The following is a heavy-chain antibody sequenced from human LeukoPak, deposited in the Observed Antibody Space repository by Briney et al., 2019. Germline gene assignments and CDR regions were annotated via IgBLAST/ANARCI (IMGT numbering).Heavy chain of an antibody. Sequence: GGSLRLSCAASGFTVSSNYMSWVRQAPGKGLEWVSVIYSGGNTYYADSVKGRFTISRDNSKNTLYLQMNSLRAEDTAVYYCARDQLERDDAFDIWGQGTMVTVSS. V-gene: IGHV3-66*01. D-gene: IGHD1-1*01. CDR3: ARDQLERDDAFDI. CDR1: GFTVSSNY. CDR2: IYSGGNT. J-gene: IGHJ3*02.